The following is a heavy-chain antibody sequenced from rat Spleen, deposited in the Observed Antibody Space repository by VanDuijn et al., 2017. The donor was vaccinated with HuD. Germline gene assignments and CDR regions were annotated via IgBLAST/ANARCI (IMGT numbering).Heavy chain of an antibody. CDR3: AKASSGYDC. D-gene: IGHD4-3*01. CDR1: GFTFRNYV. CDR2: ISSGGGNT. V-gene: IGHV5-25*01. Sequence: EVQLVESGGGLVQPGRSMKLSCAASGFTFRNYVMAWVRQAPTKGLEWVASISSGGGNTFYRDSVKGRFTISRDNARNTLYLQMDSLRSEDTATYYCAKASSGYDCWGQGVMVTVSS. J-gene: IGHJ2*01.